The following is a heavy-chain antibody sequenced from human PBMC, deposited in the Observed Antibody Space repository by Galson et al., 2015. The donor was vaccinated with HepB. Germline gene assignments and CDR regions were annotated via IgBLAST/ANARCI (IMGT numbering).Heavy chain of an antibody. Sequence: SVKVSCKASGYSFTTYYIHWVRQAPGQGLEWLGIIDPSGGSTTYSQKFQGRVTVTRDTSTRTVNMELSSLKSEDTAVYYCTRWWHVGAFSYGFNVWGQGTVVTVSS. CDR1: GYSFTTYY. CDR3: TRWWHVGAFSYGFNV. CDR2: IDPSGGST. V-gene: IGHV1-46*01. J-gene: IGHJ3*01. D-gene: IGHD3-10*02.